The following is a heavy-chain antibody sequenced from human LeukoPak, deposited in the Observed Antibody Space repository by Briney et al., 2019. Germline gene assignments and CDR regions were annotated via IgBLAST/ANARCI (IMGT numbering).Heavy chain of an antibody. J-gene: IGHJ4*02. CDR2: IYSGGNT. Sequence: RSGGSLRLSCAASGLTVSSNCMSRVRQAPGKGLEWVSFIYSGGNTYYADSVKGRFTISRDNSKNTVHLQMNSLRAEDTAMYYCARRAGDYSHPYDYWGQGTLVTVSS. V-gene: IGHV3-53*01. CDR3: ARRAGDYSHPYDY. D-gene: IGHD3-22*01. CDR1: GLTVSSNC.